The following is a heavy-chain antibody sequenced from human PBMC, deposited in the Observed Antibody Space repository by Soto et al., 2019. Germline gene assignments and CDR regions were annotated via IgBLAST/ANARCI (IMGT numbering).Heavy chain of an antibody. J-gene: IGHJ6*02. CDR3: ARGREDLYGIAAAGTDPLMDV. CDR2: ISSSSSYI. Sequence: GGSLRLSCAASGFTFSSYSMNWVRQAPGKGLEWVSSISSSSSYIYYADSVKGRFTISRDNAKNSLYLQMNSLRAEDTAVYYCARGREDLYGIAAAGTDPLMDVWGQGTTVTVSS. V-gene: IGHV3-21*01. D-gene: IGHD6-13*01. CDR1: GFTFSSYS.